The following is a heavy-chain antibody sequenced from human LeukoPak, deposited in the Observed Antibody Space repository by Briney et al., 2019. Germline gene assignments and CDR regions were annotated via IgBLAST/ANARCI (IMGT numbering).Heavy chain of an antibody. Sequence: GGSLRLSCAASFTFSSYWMSWVRQAPGKGLEWVANIKHDGSQQFYVDSVKGRFTISRDDAKNSLYLQMNSLRAEDTAVYYCARVPTCSGISCYGYWGQGTLVTVSS. J-gene: IGHJ4*02. CDR1: FTFSSYW. CDR2: IKHDGSQQ. CDR3: ARVPTCSGISCYGY. D-gene: IGHD2-2*01. V-gene: IGHV3-7*01.